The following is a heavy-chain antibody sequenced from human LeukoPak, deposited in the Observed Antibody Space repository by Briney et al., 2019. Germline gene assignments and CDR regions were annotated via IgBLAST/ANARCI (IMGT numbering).Heavy chain of an antibody. D-gene: IGHD3-9*01. CDR2: IYYSGST. V-gene: IGHV4-31*03. J-gene: IGHJ4*02. CDR1: GASISSGGYY. Sequence: PSQTLSLTCTVSGASISSGGYYWGWLRQHPGKGLEWFVYIYYSGSTYYNPSLKSRFTISVDTSKNQFSLKLSSVTAADTAVYYCARARYDILTGPTDFDYWGQGTLVTVSS. CDR3: ARARYDILTGPTDFDY.